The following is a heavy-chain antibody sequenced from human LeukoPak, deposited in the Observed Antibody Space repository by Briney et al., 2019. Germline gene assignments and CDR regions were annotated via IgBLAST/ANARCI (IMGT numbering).Heavy chain of an antibody. J-gene: IGHJ5*02. CDR2: MFYNGAT. V-gene: IGHV4-39*07. CDR3: ARRYYPVGFDP. Sequence: SETLSLTCTVSGGSISSSDYYWGWIRQPPGKGLEWIGTMFYNGATKSNPSLKSRVTISVDTSKNQFSLKLSSVTAADTAVYYCARRYYPVGFDPWGQGTLVTVSS. CDR1: GGSISSSDYY. D-gene: IGHD3-10*01.